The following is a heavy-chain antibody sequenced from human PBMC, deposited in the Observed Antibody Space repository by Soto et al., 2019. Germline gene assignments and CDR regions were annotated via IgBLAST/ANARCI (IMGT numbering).Heavy chain of an antibody. Sequence: SVKVGCKSSVYTLTSYYMHLVRQAPGQGLEWMGWINPNSGGTNYAQKFQGRFTMTSDTSISTAYMELSRLRSDDTAVYYCASDHGGRYIYYGMDVWGQGTTVTVSS. CDR3: ASDHGGRYIYYGMDV. CDR2: INPNSGGT. D-gene: IGHD1-26*01. J-gene: IGHJ6*02. V-gene: IGHV1-2*02. CDR1: VYTLTSYY.